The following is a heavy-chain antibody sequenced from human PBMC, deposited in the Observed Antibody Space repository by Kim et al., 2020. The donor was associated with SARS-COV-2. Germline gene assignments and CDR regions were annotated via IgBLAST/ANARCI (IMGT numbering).Heavy chain of an antibody. CDR1: GYTFTSYG. D-gene: IGHD1-7*01. V-gene: IGHV1-18*01. J-gene: IGHJ3*02. CDR2: ISAYNGNT. Sequence: ASVKVSCKASGYTFTSYGISWVRQAPGQGLEWMGWISAYNGNTNYAQKLQGRVTMTTDTSTSTAYMELRSLRSDDTAVYYCARDNWNYGSGSSANDAFDIWGQGTMVTVSS. CDR3: ARDNWNYGSGSSANDAFDI.